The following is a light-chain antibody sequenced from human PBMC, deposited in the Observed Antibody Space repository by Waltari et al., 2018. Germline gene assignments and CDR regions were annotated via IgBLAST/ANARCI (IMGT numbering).Light chain of an antibody. J-gene: IGLJ1*01. CDR2: GDN. CDR1: SSNTGTNT. Sequence: QSVLTQPPSASGTPGQRVTISCSATSSNTGTNTVNWYQQLPGMAPRLLIYGDNQRPSGVPRRFSASKSGTSASLAISGLQSEDEADYFCAAWDDSLNGLYVFGTGTTVTVL. V-gene: IGLV1-44*01. CDR3: AAWDDSLNGLYV.